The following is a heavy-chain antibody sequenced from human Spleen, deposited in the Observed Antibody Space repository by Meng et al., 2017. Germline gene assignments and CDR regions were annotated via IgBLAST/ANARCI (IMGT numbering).Heavy chain of an antibody. CDR1: GGSINSGDYY. CDR2: IYYSGST. V-gene: IGHV4-31*01. Sequence: SVPGLVKPSPPLSLTCTVSGGSINSGDYYWSWIRQHPGKGLEWIGYIYYSGSTYYNPSLKSLVTISVDPSKNQFSLMVSPVTAADTAVYYCASSGWYRGPNYFDYWGQGTLVTVSS. CDR3: ASSGWYRGPNYFDY. J-gene: IGHJ4*01. D-gene: IGHD6-19*01.